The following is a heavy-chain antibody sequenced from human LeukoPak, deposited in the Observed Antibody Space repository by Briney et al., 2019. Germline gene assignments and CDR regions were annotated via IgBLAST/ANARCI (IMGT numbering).Heavy chain of an antibody. CDR1: GFTFSSYW. CDR2: ISGSGGRT. D-gene: IGHD2-15*01. CDR3: AKAPVTTCRGAFCYPFDY. V-gene: IGHV3-23*01. Sequence: PGGSLRLSCAASGFTFSSYWMSWVRQAPGKGLEWVSTISGSGGRTYYPDSVKGRFTISRDNSKNTLYLQMNSLRPEDAAVYYCAKAPVTTCRGAFCYPFDYWGLGTLVTVSS. J-gene: IGHJ4*02.